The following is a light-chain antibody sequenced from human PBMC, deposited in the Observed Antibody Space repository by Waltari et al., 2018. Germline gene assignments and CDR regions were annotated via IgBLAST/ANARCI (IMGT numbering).Light chain of an antibody. CDR1: QSIDSS. CDR3: QQYNNWPET. J-gene: IGKJ1*01. Sequence: EIVLTQSPATLSLSPGERATVSCRASQSIDSSLGWYQHKPGQPPRLLIYDASIRATGIPARFSGSGSGTDFTLTISSLQSADFAVYYCQQYNNWPETFGQGTKVEIK. CDR2: DAS. V-gene: IGKV3-11*01.